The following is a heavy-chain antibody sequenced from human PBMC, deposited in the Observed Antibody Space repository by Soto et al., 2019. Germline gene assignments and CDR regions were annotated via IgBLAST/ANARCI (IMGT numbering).Heavy chain of an antibody. J-gene: IGHJ4*02. V-gene: IGHV4-39*01. Sequence: SETLSLTSTVSGCNISSSSHYWGWIRQPPGKGLEWIGSIYYSGSTYYNPSLKSRVTISVDTSKNQFSLKLSSVTAADTAVYYCARGEYDFWSGYRHFDYWGQGTLVTVSS. CDR3: ARGEYDFWSGYRHFDY. CDR2: IYYSGST. D-gene: IGHD3-3*01. CDR1: GCNISSSSHY.